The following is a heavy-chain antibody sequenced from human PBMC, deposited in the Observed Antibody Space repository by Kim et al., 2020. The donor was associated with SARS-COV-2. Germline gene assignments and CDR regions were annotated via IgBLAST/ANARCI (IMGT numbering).Heavy chain of an antibody. CDR3: ARLGNRLLWFGEDPQPYYFDY. CDR2: IYYSGST. J-gene: IGHJ4*02. D-gene: IGHD3-10*01. V-gene: IGHV4-39*01. Sequence: SETLSLTCTVSGGSISSSSYYWGWIRQPPGKGLEWIGSIYYSGSTYYNPSLKSRVTISVDTSKNQFSLKLSSVTAADTAVYYCARLGNRLLWFGEDPQPYYFDYWGQGTLVTVSS. CDR1: GGSISSSSYY.